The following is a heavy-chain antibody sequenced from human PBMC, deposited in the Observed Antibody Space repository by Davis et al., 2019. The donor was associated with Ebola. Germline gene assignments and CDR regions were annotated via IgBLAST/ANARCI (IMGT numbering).Heavy chain of an antibody. V-gene: IGHV3-48*03. D-gene: IGHD4-17*01. CDR1: GFTFSSYE. J-gene: IGHJ6*02. CDR3: ARDLPPKYGDYPYGMDV. CDR2: ISSSGSTI. Sequence: GGSLRLSCAASGFTFSSYEMNWVRQAPGKGLEWVSYISSSGSTIYYADSVKGRFTISRDNAKNSLYLQMNSLRAEDTAVYYCARDLPPKYGDYPYGMDVWGQGTTVTVSS.